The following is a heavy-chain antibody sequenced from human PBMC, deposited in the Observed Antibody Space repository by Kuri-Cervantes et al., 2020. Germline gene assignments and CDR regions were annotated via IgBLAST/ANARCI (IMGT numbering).Heavy chain of an antibody. CDR3: AKYDRKLVPAASFDY. D-gene: IGHD2-2*01. CDR1: GYTFTSYA. CDR2: INAGNGNT. Sequence: ASVKVSCKASGYTFTSYAMHWVRQAPGQRLEWMGWINAGNGNTKYSQKFQGRVTITRDTSASTAYMELSSLRSDDTAVYYCAKYDRKLVPAASFDYWGQGTLVTVSS. J-gene: IGHJ4*02. V-gene: IGHV1-3*01.